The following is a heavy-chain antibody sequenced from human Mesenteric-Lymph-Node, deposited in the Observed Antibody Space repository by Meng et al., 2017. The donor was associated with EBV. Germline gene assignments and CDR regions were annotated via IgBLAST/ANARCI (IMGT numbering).Heavy chain of an antibody. CDR3: AGGDYVNQFNY. J-gene: IGHJ4*02. CDR2: VHHSGLT. V-gene: IGHV4-30-2*06. CDR1: GGSVNSGGYS. Sequence: QPQVQESGSGLVKPSQTLSLTCTVSGGSVNSGGYSWSWIRQSPEKGLEWIGYVHHSGLTYYNPSLETRVIISLERSKNQFSLKLTSVTAADTAVYYCAGGDYVNQFNYWGQGTLVTVSS. D-gene: IGHD4-17*01.